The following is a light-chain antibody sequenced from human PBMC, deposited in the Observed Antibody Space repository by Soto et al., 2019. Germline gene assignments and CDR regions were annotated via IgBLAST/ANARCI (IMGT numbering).Light chain of an antibody. CDR2: GAS. V-gene: IGKV3-15*01. J-gene: IGKJ1*01. Sequence: TQSPATLSDSHGEGVTISYRASQSVSSNLAWYQQKPGQAPRLLIYGASTRATGIPARFSGSGSGTEFTLTISSLQSEDFAVYYCQQYNNGSPWTFGQGTKVDIK. CDR3: QQYNNGSPWT. CDR1: QSVSSN.